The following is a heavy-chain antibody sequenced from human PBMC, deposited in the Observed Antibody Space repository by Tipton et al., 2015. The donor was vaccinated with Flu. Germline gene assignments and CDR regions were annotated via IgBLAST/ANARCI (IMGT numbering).Heavy chain of an antibody. CDR3: AREKDSSGSEYFQH. J-gene: IGHJ1*01. D-gene: IGHD6-19*01. V-gene: IGHV4-39*07. CDR2: IYSSGST. CDR1: GASISSRSYY. Sequence: TLSLTCTVSGASISSRSYYWGWIRQPPGKGLEWIGCIYSSGSTYYNPSLKSRVTISLDTSKNQFSLKLSSVTAADTAVYYCAREKDSSGSEYFQHWDQGTLVTVSS.